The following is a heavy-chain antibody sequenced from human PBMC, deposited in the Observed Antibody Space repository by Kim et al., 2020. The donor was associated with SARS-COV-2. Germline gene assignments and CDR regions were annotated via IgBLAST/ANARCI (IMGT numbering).Heavy chain of an antibody. Sequence: ASVKVSCMASGGTFSNYAISWVRQAPGQGLEWVGGFLPIVDSPVYAQKFQGRASITADESTSTAYMELTSLRSDDTALYYCVRAGVSGYNRPHAYWGLGT. CDR1: GGTFSNYA. CDR3: VRAGVSGYNRPHAY. CDR2: FLPIVDSP. J-gene: IGHJ4*02. D-gene: IGHD5-12*01. V-gene: IGHV1-69*13.